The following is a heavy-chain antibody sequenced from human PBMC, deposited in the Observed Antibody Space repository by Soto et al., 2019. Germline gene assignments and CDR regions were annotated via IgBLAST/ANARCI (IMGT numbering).Heavy chain of an antibody. CDR1: GFTFSSYA. D-gene: IGHD3-3*01. V-gene: IGHV3-23*01. CDR2: ISGSGGST. J-gene: IGHJ6*02. Sequence: PGGSLRLSCAASGFTFSSYAMSWVRQAPGKGLEWVSAISGSGGSTYYADSVKGRFTISRDNSKNTLYLQMNSLRAEDTAVYYCAREITIFGVVISGIDVCGQGXTVTVYS. CDR3: AREITIFGVVISGIDV.